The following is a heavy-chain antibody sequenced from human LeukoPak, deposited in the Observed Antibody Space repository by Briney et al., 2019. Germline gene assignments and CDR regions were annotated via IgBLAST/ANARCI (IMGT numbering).Heavy chain of an antibody. D-gene: IGHD6-13*01. CDR1: GFIFSDYW. Sequence: VGSLRLSCGVSGFIFSDYWMNWVRQAPGKGLEWVASIKQDGGEKSYVDSVKSRFTISRDNAKNSLYLQMSSLRAEDTAVYYCARDGTAAGLYFDLWGQGTPVTVSS. CDR3: ARDGTAAGLYFDL. V-gene: IGHV3-7*01. CDR2: IKQDGGEK. J-gene: IGHJ4*01.